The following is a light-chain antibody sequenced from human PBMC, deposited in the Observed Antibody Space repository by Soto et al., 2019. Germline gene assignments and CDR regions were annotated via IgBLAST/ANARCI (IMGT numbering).Light chain of an antibody. CDR2: DAS. V-gene: IGKV3-11*01. Sequence: EIVLTQSPATLSLSPGERATLSCRASQSVSTYLAWYQQRPGQAPRLLIYDASNRATGIPARFIGSGSGTDFTLTISSLEPEDSAVYYCQQHLGRHTFGQGTKVDIK. CDR1: QSVSTY. J-gene: IGKJ1*01. CDR3: QQHLGRHT.